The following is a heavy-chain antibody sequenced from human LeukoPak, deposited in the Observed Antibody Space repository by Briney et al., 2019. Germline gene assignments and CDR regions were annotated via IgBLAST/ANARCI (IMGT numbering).Heavy chain of an antibody. D-gene: IGHD7-27*01. J-gene: IGHJ4*02. Sequence: ASETLSLTCVASGYSISSGYHWGWIRQPPGEGLEWIGSVYCSGSTYYNPSLKSRVTISVDTSKNQISLKVRSVTAADTAVYYCARENWVFDYWGQGILVTVSS. CDR2: VYCSGST. CDR3: ARENWVFDY. CDR1: GYSISSGYH. V-gene: IGHV4-38-2*02.